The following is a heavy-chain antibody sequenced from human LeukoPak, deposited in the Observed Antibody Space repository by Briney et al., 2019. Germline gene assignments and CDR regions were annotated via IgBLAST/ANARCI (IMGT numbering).Heavy chain of an antibody. V-gene: IGHV3-30-3*01. CDR1: GFTFRSYA. CDR2: ISYDGSNK. CDR3: ARDDLDGDYYDSSGYGY. Sequence: GGSLTLSCAASGFTFRSYAVQWVRQAPGKGREGVAVISYDGSNKYYADSVKGRFPISRDNSTNTMYMKMNSLRVDDTAVYYCARDDLDGDYYDSSGYGYWGQGTLVTVSS. D-gene: IGHD3-22*01. J-gene: IGHJ4*02.